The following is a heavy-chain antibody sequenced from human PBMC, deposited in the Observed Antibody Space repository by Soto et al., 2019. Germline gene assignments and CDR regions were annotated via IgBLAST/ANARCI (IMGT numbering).Heavy chain of an antibody. Sequence: SETLSLTCAVYGGSFSGYYWSWIRQPPGKGLEWIGEINHSGSTNYNPSLKSRVTISVDTSKNQFSLKLSSVTAADTAVYYCARYYYDSSGYYRGGIDYWGQGTLVTVSS. D-gene: IGHD3-22*01. CDR2: INHSGST. CDR3: ARYYYDSSGYYRGGIDY. V-gene: IGHV4-34*01. J-gene: IGHJ4*02. CDR1: GGSFSGYY.